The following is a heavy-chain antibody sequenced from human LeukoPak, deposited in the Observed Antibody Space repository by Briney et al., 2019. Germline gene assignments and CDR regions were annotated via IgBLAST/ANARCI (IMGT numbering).Heavy chain of an antibody. CDR3: ARTRSGSYWD. D-gene: IGHD3-10*01. CDR2: MYTSGST. Sequence: SETLSLTCTVSGGSICDGSYYWSWVRQPAGKGLEWIGRMYTSGSTNYSPSLKSRVTMSLDTSKNQFSLKLSSVTAADTAVYYCARTRSGSYWDWGQGTLVTVSS. V-gene: IGHV4-61*02. J-gene: IGHJ4*02. CDR1: GGSICDGSYY.